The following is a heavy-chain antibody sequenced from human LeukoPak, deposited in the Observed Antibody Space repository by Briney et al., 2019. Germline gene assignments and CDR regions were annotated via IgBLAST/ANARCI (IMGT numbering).Heavy chain of an antibody. CDR2: ISYDGSNK. Sequence: GGSLRLSCAASGFTFSSYAMHWVRQAPGXGLEWVAVISYDGSNKYYADSVKGRFTISRDNSKNTLYLQMNSLRAEDTAVYYCAKLRSGWYVYWGQGTLVTVSS. CDR1: GFTFSSYA. J-gene: IGHJ4*02. D-gene: IGHD6-19*01. V-gene: IGHV3-30-3*02. CDR3: AKLRSGWYVY.